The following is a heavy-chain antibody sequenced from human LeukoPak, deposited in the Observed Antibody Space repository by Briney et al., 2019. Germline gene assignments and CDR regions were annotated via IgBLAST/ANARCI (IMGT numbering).Heavy chain of an antibody. J-gene: IGHJ4*02. CDR1: GFTFSAFW. D-gene: IGHD5-18*01. V-gene: IGHV3-7*01. CDR2: IKEDGSDT. Sequence: GGSLRLSCAASGFTFSAFWMNWLRQAPGKGPERVASIKEDGSDTYYLDSVKGRFTISRDNAKNSLYLQMNSLRAEDTAVYYCARGADVDTAMVPHFDYWGQGTLVTVSS. CDR3: ARGADVDTAMVPHFDY.